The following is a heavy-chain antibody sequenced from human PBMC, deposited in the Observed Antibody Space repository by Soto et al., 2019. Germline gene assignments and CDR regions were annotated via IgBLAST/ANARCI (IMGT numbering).Heavy chain of an antibody. CDR2: ILVGGST. V-gene: IGHV3-23*01. D-gene: IGHD2-8*02. J-gene: IGHJ3*02. Sequence: EVQVLESGGGLVQPGGSLRLSCAASGFTCSSYDMSWVCQAPGKGLEWVSTILVGGSTHYPDSVKGRFTISRDNSKNTAFLQMSSLTAGDTAVYYCAKATATGGGAFHICGQGTVVTVSS. CDR1: GFTCSSYD. CDR3: AKATATGGGAFHI.